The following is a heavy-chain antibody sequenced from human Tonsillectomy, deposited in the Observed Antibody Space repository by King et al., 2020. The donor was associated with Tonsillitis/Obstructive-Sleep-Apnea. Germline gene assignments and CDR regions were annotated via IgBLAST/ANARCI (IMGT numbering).Heavy chain of an antibody. V-gene: IGHV4-39*01. J-gene: IGHJ4*02. CDR3: ARHGSEMATILRFYFDY. Sequence: QLQESGPGLVKPSETLSLTCTVSGGSISSSSYYWGWIRQPPGKGLEWIGSIYYSGSTYYNPSLKSRVTISVDTFKNQFSLKLSSVTAADTAVYYCARHGSEMATILRFYFDYWGQGTLVTVSS. CDR1: GGSISSSSYY. CDR2: IYYSGST. D-gene: IGHD5-24*01.